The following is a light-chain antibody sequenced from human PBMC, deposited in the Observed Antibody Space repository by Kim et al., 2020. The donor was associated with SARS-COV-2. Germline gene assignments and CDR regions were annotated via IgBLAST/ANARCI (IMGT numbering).Light chain of an antibody. CDR2: DVT. V-gene: IGLV2-11*01. J-gene: IGLJ2*01. CDR1: SNNIGFYNY. CDR3: CSYAGDYVI. Sequence: QSALTQPRSVSGYPGQSVTISCTGASNNIGFYNYVSWYQHHPGRAPKLIIYDVTKRPSGVPDRFSGSKSGNTASLTVSGLQSEDEADYYCCSYAGDYVIFGGGTQLTVL.